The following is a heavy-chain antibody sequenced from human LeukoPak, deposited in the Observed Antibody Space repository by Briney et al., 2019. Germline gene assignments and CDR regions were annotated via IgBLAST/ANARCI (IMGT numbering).Heavy chain of an antibody. CDR3: ARARYYGSGPSNWFDP. D-gene: IGHD3-10*01. V-gene: IGHV6-1*01. Sequence: SQTLSLTCALSGDSVSSNSAAWNWIRQSPSRGLEWLGRTYYRSKWYNDYAVSVKSRITINPDTSKNQFSLQLNSVTPEDTAVYYCARARYYGSGPSNWFDPWGQGTLVTVSS. CDR2: TYYRSKWYN. J-gene: IGHJ5*02. CDR1: GDSVSSNSAA.